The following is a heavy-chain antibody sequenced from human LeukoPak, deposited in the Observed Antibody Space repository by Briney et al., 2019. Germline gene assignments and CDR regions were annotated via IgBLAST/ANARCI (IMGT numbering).Heavy chain of an antibody. V-gene: IGHV3-48*03. J-gene: IGHJ4*02. D-gene: IGHD6-19*01. Sequence: PGGPLRLSCAASGFTFSSYEMNWVRQAPGKGLEWVSYISTTGSSIYYADSVKGRFTISRDNSKNTLYLQMNSLRAEDTAVYYCARSPYSSGPKDYWGQGTLVTVSS. CDR3: ARSPYSSGPKDY. CDR1: GFTFSSYE. CDR2: ISTTGSSI.